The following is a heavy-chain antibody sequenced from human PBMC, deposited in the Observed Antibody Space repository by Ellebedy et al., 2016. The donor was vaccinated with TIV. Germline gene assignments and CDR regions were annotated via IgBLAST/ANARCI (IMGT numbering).Heavy chain of an antibody. Sequence: GESLKISCAASGFTFSSYSMNWVRQAPGKGLEWVSSISSSSSYIYYADSVKGRFTISRDNAKNSLYLQMNSLRAEDTAVYYCAREGDPEYPGAFDYWGQGTLVTVSS. V-gene: IGHV3-21*01. D-gene: IGHD1-26*01. J-gene: IGHJ4*02. CDR3: AREGDPEYPGAFDY. CDR2: ISSSSSYI. CDR1: GFTFSSYS.